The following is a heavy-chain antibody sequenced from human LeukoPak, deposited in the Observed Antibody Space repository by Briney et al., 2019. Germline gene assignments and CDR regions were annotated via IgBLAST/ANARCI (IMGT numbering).Heavy chain of an antibody. CDR1: GGSISSYY. CDR2: IYYSGST. V-gene: IGHV4-59*01. CDR3: ARYSGYDLSRYYYYGMDV. Sequence: PSETLSLTCTVSGGSISSYYWSWIRQPPGKGPEWIGYIYYSGSTNYNPSLKSRVTISVDTSKNQFSLKLSSVTAADTAVYYCARYSGYDLSRYYYYGMDVWGQGTTVTVSS. D-gene: IGHD5-12*01. J-gene: IGHJ6*02.